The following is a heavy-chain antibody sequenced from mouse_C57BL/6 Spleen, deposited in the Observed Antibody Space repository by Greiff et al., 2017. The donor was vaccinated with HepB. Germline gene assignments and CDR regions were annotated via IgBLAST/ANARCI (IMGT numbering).Heavy chain of an antibody. Sequence: EVHLVESGGGLVKPGGSLKLSCAASGFTFSSYAMSWVRQTPEKRLEWVATISAGGSYTYYPDNVKGRFTISRDNAKNNLYLQMSHLKSEDTAMYYCASALYYDYDENAMDYWGQGTSVTVSS. CDR1: GFTFSSYA. CDR2: ISAGGSYT. D-gene: IGHD2-4*01. J-gene: IGHJ4*01. CDR3: ASALYYDYDENAMDY. V-gene: IGHV5-4*01.